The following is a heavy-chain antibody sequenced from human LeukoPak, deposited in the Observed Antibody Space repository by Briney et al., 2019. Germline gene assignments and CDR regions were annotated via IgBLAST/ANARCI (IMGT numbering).Heavy chain of an antibody. CDR2: IHHSGST. CDR3: ARHRRGYCSSTSCYAWVWFDP. J-gene: IGHJ5*02. Sequence: SETLSLTCTVSGYFISSGYYWGWIRQPPGKGLQWIGSIHHSGSTNYNPSLKSRVTISVDTSKNQFSLKLSSVTAADTAVYYCARHRRGYCSSTSCYAWVWFDPWGQGTLVTVSS. V-gene: IGHV4-38-2*02. D-gene: IGHD2-2*01. CDR1: GYFISSGYY.